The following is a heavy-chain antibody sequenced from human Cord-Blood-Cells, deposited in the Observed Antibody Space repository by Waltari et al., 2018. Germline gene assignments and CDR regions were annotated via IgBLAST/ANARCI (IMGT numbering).Heavy chain of an antibody. CDR3: ARKRRGGYMDV. CDR2: IYYSGST. Sequence: QLQLQESGPGLVKPSETLSLTCTVSGGSISSSSNYWGWIRQPPGKGLEWIGSIYYSGSTYYTPSLKSRVTMSVDTSKNQFSLKLSSVTAADTAVYYCARKRRGGYMDVWGKGTTVTVSS. V-gene: IGHV4-39*01. CDR1: GGSISSSSNY. D-gene: IGHD2-15*01. J-gene: IGHJ6*03.